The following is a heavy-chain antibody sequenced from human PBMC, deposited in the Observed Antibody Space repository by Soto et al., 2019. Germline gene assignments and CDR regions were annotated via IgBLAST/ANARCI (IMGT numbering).Heavy chain of an antibody. CDR2: IDGVGTVI. D-gene: IGHD2-15*01. J-gene: IGHJ4*02. Sequence: EVHLVESGGDLVQPGGSLRLSCAASGFTFSSYRMHWARQAPGKGLVWLSSIDGVGTVIPHADSVKGRFTVSRDNAKNTLYLQMNSLRAEDTAVYYCVREVCSGGLCKVFDYWGQGTPVTVSS. CDR3: VREVCSGGLCKVFDY. V-gene: IGHV3-74*01. CDR1: GFTFSSYR.